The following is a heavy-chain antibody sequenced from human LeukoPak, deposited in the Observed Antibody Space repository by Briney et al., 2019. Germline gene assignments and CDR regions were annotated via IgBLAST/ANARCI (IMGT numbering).Heavy chain of an antibody. Sequence: SETLSLTCTVSGYSISSGYYWGWIRQPPGKGLEWIGYIYYSGSTNYNPSLKSRVTISVDTSKNQFSLKLSSVTAADTAVYYCAREEYDYFDYWGQGTLVTVSS. CDR1: GYSISSGYY. CDR3: AREEYDYFDY. V-gene: IGHV4-38-2*02. CDR2: IYYSGST. J-gene: IGHJ4*02. D-gene: IGHD2/OR15-2a*01.